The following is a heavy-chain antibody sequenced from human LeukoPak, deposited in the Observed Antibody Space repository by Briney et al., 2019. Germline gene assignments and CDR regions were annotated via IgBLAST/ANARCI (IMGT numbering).Heavy chain of an antibody. V-gene: IGHV3-74*03. Sequence: GGSLRLSCAASGFTFSTYWKHWVRHAPGKGLVWVARIRPEGTTTAYADSVKGRFTISRDNAKNTLFLQMNSLSAEDTAVYYCARDLDWILFDYWGQGTLVTVSS. J-gene: IGHJ4*02. CDR1: GFTFSTYW. CDR3: ARDLDWILFDY. D-gene: IGHD3-9*01. CDR2: IRPEGTTT.